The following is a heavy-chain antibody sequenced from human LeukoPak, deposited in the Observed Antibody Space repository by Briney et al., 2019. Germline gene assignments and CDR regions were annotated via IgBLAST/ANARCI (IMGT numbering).Heavy chain of an antibody. CDR3: AKDRGPGLHSGHCYVQAVYGMDV. CDR2: IDSDGSST. Sequence: GGSLRLSCAASGFTFSSYWMHWVRHAPGKGLVWVSRIDSDGSSTDYADFVEGRFTISRDNAKNTLYLQMNSLRAEDTAVYYSAKDRGPGLHSGHCYVQAVYGMDVWGQGTTVTVSS. D-gene: IGHD3-22*01. V-gene: IGHV3-74*01. J-gene: IGHJ6*02. CDR1: GFTFSSYW.